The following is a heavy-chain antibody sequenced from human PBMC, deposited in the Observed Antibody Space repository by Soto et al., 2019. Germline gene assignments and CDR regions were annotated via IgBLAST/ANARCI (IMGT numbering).Heavy chain of an antibody. V-gene: IGHV2-5*01. CDR1: GFSLSTSGVG. CDR3: GHRLDVGSNSF. J-gene: IGHJ3*01. CDR2: VYSNDDK. Sequence: QITLEESGPTLVKPTQTLTLTCSFSGFSLSTSGVGVEWIRQPPGKALEWLALVYSNDDKRYSPSVKSRVSITKDTSKNRVILTMTNVEPVDTATYNCGHRLDVGSNSFWGQGTMVTVSS. D-gene: IGHD2-2*01.